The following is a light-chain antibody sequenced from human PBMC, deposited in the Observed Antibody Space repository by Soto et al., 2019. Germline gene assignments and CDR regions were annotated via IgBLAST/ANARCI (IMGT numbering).Light chain of an antibody. Sequence: ENVLTQSPGTLSLSPGERATLSCRASQTVTNSHLAWYQHKPGQAPRLLIYDAVTRATGIPARFTGSGFGTDFTLTISRLEPEDFAVYYCQLYGTSPKTFGQGTRVDI. J-gene: IGKJ1*01. CDR2: DAV. CDR3: QLYGTSPKT. CDR1: QTVTNSH. V-gene: IGKV3-20*01.